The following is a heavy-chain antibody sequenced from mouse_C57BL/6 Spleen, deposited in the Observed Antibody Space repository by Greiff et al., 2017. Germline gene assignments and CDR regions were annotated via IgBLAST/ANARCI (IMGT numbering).Heavy chain of an antibody. CDR3: AREDYDGYYEAY. CDR2: IYPSDSET. V-gene: IGHV1-61*01. J-gene: IGHJ3*01. Sequence: VQLQQPGAELVRPGSSVKLSCKASGYTFTSYWMDWVKQRPGQGLEWIGNIYPSDSETHYNQKFKDKATLTVDKSSSTAYMQLSSLTSEDSAVYYCAREDYDGYYEAYWGQGTLVTVSA. CDR1: GYTFTSYW. D-gene: IGHD2-3*01.